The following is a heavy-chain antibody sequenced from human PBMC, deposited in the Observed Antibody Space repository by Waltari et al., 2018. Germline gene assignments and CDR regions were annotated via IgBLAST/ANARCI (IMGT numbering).Heavy chain of an antibody. Sequence: QVQLVQSGAEVKKPGSSVKVSCKASGGTFSSYAISWVRQAPGQGLEWMGGIIPIFGTANYAQKFQGRVTITTDESTSTAYMELSSLRGDDTAVYYCAKEGGRWLVANWVDFWGQGTLVTVSS. CDR3: AKEGGRWLVANWVDF. CDR2: IIPIFGTA. V-gene: IGHV1-69*05. J-gene: IGHJ5*01. D-gene: IGHD6-19*01. CDR1: GGTFSSYA.